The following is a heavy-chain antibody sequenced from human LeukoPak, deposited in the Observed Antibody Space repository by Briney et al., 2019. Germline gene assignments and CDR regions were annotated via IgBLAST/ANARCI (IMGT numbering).Heavy chain of an antibody. D-gene: IGHD5-12*01. V-gene: IGHV1-18*01. CDR2: SSAYNGNT. J-gene: IGHJ6*03. CDR1: GYTFTSYG. CDR3: ARAPPDIVATIYYCYYYMDV. Sequence: ASVTVSRKASGYTFTSYGISWVRHAPGQGHERMGWSSAYNGNTNYSQKLQGRVTMTTDTSTSTAYMELRSLRSDDTAVYYCARAPPDIVATIYYCYYYMDVWGKGTTVTVSS.